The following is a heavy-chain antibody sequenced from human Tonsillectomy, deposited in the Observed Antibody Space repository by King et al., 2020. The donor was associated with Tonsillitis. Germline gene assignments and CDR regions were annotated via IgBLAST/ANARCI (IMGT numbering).Heavy chain of an antibody. J-gene: IGHJ4*02. Sequence: QLQESGPGLVKPSQTLSLTCTVSGGSISSGPSYWVWIRQPAGKGLEWVGRIYTSGSTNYNPSLRSRVTISVDTSKNQFSLKLNSVTAADTAVYYCARAIAVSGTERDFWGQGTLAT. V-gene: IGHV4-61*02. CDR2: IYTSGST. CDR1: GGSISSGPSY. CDR3: ARAIAVSGTERDF. D-gene: IGHD6-19*01.